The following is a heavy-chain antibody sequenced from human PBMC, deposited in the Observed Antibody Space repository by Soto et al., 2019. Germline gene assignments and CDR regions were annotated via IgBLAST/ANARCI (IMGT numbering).Heavy chain of an antibody. D-gene: IGHD3-10*01. CDR1: GGSNNDYC. V-gene: IGHV4-59*01. CDR2: IFFSGAT. CDR3: ARDNFYGPFGMDV. Sequence: SETLSLTCNVSGGSNNDYCRSWIRQPPWKGLEWIVYIFFSGATKYNPSLKSRVTMSVDTSKNQFSLRLSSVTAADTAVYYCARDNFYGPFGMDVWGQGTTVTVSS. J-gene: IGHJ6*02.